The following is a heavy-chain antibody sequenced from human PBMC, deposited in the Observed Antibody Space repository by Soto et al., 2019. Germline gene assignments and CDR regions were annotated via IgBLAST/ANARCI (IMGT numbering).Heavy chain of an antibody. V-gene: IGHV4-34*01. CDR3: TRTTAVPNTLRSRYFFDY. CDR1: GGSFSGYY. Sequence: PSETLSLTCAVYGGSFSGYYWSWIRQPPGKGLEWIGEINHSGSTNYNPSLKSRVTISVDLSKNRFSLRLSSVTTADTALYYCTRTTAVPNTLRSRYFFDYWGQGTLVTVS. D-gene: IGHD4-17*01. J-gene: IGHJ4*02. CDR2: INHSGST.